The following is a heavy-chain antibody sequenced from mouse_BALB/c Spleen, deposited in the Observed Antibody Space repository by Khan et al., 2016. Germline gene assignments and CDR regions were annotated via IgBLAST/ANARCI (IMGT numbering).Heavy chain of an antibody. Sequence: EVELVESGGGLVKPGGSLKLSCAASGFTFSSYAMSWVRQTPEKRLEWVATISSGGSYTYYPDSVTGRFTISRDNAKNTMYLQMSSLRSEDTAMYYWARRPMITCAYWGQGTLVTVSA. V-gene: IGHV5-9-3*01. CDR1: GFTFSSYA. CDR2: ISSGGSYT. J-gene: IGHJ3*01. D-gene: IGHD2-4*01. CDR3: ARRPMITCAY.